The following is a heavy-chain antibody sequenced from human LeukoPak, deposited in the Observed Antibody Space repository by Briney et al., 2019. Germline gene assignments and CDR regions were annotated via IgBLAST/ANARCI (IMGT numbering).Heavy chain of an antibody. D-gene: IGHD3-22*01. CDR1: GGSISSYY. J-gene: IGHJ4*02. V-gene: IGHV4-59*01. CDR2: IYYSGST. CDR3: ARWDSSGSHFDY. Sequence: PSETLSLTCTVSGGSISSYYWSWIRQPPGKGLKGIGYIYYSGSTNYNPSLKSRVTISVDTSKNQFSLKLSSVTAADTAVYYCARWDSSGSHFDYWGQGTLVTVSS.